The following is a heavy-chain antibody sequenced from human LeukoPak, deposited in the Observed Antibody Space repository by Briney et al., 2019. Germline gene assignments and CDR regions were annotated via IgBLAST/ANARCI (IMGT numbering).Heavy chain of an antibody. CDR1: GFTFSNYN. J-gene: IGHJ4*02. CDR2: IKEDGSEK. Sequence: GGSLRLSCAASGFTFSNYNMNWVRQAPGKGLEWVANIKEDGSEKFYVGSVRGRFTISRDDAKNSLYLQMNSLRAEDTAVYYCARDRWGYSYGGDWGQGTLVTVSS. CDR3: ARDRWGYSYGGD. D-gene: IGHD5-18*01. V-gene: IGHV3-7*01.